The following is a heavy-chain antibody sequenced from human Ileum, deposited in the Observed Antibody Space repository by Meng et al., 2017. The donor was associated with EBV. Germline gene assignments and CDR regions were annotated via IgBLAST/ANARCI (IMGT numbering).Heavy chain of an antibody. CDR2: KYHSGST. D-gene: IGHD3-9*01. J-gene: IGHJ5*02. Sequence: QGHRPESGPGLVRPSETPSLTCAVSGGSISSSGNYWSWIRQPPGKGLEWIGYKYHSGSTYYNPSLKSRVTMSVDTSRNQFSLKLSSVTAADTAVYYCARRGGYDILTPVGWFDPWGQGTLVTVSS. V-gene: IGHV4-30-4*01. CDR3: ARRGGYDILTPVGWFDP. CDR1: GGSISSSGNY.